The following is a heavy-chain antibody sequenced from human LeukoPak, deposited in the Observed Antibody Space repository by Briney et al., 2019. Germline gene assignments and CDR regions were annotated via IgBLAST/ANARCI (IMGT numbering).Heavy chain of an antibody. J-gene: IGHJ4*02. CDR1: GDSVSSNSAA. CDR3: ARGNVRRGYSYGKGSPLDY. V-gene: IGHV6-1*01. D-gene: IGHD5-18*01. Sequence: SQTLSLTCAISGDSVSSNSAAWNWIRQSPSRGLEWLGRTYHRSKWYNDYAVSVKSRITINPDTSKNQFSLQLNSVTPEDTAVYYCARGNVRRGYSYGKGSPLDYWGQGTLVTVSS. CDR2: TYHRSKWYN.